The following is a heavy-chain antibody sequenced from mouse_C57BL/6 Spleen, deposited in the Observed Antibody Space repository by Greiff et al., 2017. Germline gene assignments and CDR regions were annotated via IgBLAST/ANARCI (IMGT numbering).Heavy chain of an antibody. J-gene: IGHJ2*01. CDR2: IDPSDSYT. Sequence: VQLQQPGAELVRPGTSVKLSCKASGYTFTSYWMHWVKQRPGQGLEWIGVIDPSDSYTNYNQKFKGKATLTVDTSSSTAYMQLSSLTSEDSAVYYCASWEGQDYWGQGTTLTVSS. D-gene: IGHD3-3*01. CDR1: GYTFTSYW. CDR3: ASWEGQDY. V-gene: IGHV1-59*01.